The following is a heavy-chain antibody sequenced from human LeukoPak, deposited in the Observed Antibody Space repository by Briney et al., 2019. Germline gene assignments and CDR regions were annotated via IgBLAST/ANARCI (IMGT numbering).Heavy chain of an antibody. D-gene: IGHD2-2*01. Sequence: SETLSLTCAASGGSFSGYYWSWIRQPPGKGLEWIGEINNSGSTNYNPSLKSRVTISVDTSKNQFSLKLSSVTAADTAVYYCARGRGWYQLLLAYYFDYWGQGTLVTVSS. CDR3: ARGRGWYQLLLAYYFDY. J-gene: IGHJ4*02. V-gene: IGHV4-34*01. CDR1: GGSFSGYY. CDR2: INNSGST.